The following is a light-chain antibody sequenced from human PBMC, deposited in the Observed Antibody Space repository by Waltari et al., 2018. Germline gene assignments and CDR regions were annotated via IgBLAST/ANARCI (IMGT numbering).Light chain of an antibody. CDR3: QALGSNRWV. CDR2: EDI. V-gene: IGLV3-1*01. J-gene: IGLJ3*02. Sequence: SYELTQPPSVSVSPGQTASITCPGDLLGNQYASWYQHKPCQSPLLVIYEDIKRPSGIPERFSGSKSGNTATLTISGTQSMDDADYYCQALGSNRWVFGGGTKLTVL. CDR1: LLGNQY.